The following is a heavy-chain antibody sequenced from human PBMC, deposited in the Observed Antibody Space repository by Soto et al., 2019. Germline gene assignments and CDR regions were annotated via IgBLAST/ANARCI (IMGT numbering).Heavy chain of an antibody. D-gene: IGHD3-22*01. V-gene: IGHV4-34*01. J-gene: IGHJ4*02. CDR3: ARGPYYYDSSGYNPAYYFDY. CDR2: INHSGST. CDR1: GGSFSGYY. Sequence: PSETLSLTCAVYGGSFSGYYWSWIRQPPGKGLEWIGEINHSGSTNYNPSLKSRVTISVDTSKNQFSLKLSSVTAADTAVYYCARGPYYYDSSGYNPAYYFDYWGQGTLVTVS.